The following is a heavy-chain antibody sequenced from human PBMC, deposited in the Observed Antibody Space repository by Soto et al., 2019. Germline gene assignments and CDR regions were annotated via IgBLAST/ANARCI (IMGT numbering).Heavy chain of an antibody. V-gene: IGHV1-3*04. CDR2: INIDNGNT. D-gene: IGHD2-2*01. J-gene: IGHJ2*01. CDR3: ARDLRSTDYYFDL. Sequence: QVHLVQSGAEVKKPRASVRISCKASGYMFTAYSIHWVRQAPGQRLEWMGWINIDNGNTKSSQRFQGRVSFSRDTSASTTYMELTNLKMEDTAMYYCARDLRSTDYYFDLWGRGTLVIVSS. CDR1: GYMFTAYS.